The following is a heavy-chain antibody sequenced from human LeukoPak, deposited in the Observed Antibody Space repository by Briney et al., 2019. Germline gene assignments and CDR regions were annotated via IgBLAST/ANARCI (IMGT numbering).Heavy chain of an antibody. CDR3: ARYCSGGSCFSYFDY. V-gene: IGHV1-69*06. CDR2: IIPIFGTA. D-gene: IGHD2-15*01. CDR1: GGTFSSYA. J-gene: IGHJ4*02. Sequence: SVKVSCKASGGTFSSYAISWVRQAAGQGLEWMGGIIPIFGTANYAQKFQGRVTITADKSTSTAYMELSSLRSEDRAVYYCARYCSGGSCFSYFDYWGQGTLVTVSS.